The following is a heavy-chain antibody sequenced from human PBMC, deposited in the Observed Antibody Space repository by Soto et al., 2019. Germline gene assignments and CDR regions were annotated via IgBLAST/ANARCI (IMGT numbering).Heavy chain of an antibody. CDR2: ISASGDRT. J-gene: IGHJ3*02. V-gene: IGHV3-23*01. D-gene: IGHD4-17*01. Sequence: EVQLLESGGGLVQPGGSLRLSCAASGFTFSTYAMSWVRQAPGKGLEWVSAISASGDRTYSADSVKGRFTISRDNSMNALYLQMSSLRIEDTAVYYCAHPRGYGVFDAYDIWGQGTMVTVSS. CDR1: GFTFSTYA. CDR3: AHPRGYGVFDAYDI.